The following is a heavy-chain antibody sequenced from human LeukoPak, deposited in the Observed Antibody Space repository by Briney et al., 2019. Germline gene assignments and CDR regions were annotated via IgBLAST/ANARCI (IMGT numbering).Heavy chain of an antibody. Sequence: GESLKISCKGSGYSFTSYWIGWVRQMPGKGLEWMGIIYPGDSDTRYSPSFQGQVTISADKSISTAYLQWSSLKASDTAMYYCARLAGELDYSYGMDVWGKGTTLTVSS. J-gene: IGHJ6*04. D-gene: IGHD3-10*01. CDR1: GYSFTSYW. CDR3: ARLAGELDYSYGMDV. V-gene: IGHV5-51*01. CDR2: IYPGDSDT.